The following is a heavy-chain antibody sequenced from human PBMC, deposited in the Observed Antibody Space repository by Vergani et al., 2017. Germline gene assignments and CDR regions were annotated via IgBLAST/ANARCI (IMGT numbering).Heavy chain of an antibody. Sequence: QVQLQESGPGLVKPSETLSLTCTVSGGSVSSGSYYWSWIRQPPGKGLEWIGYLYYSGSNKYNHSLKSRVTISVDTSKNQFSLKLSSVTAADTAVYYCARGPSARRFRDCSGGSCYSPGWGQGTLVTVSS. CDR1: GGSVSSGSYY. CDR2: LYYSGSN. V-gene: IGHV4-61*01. CDR3: ARGPSARRFRDCSGGSCYSPG. J-gene: IGHJ4*02. D-gene: IGHD2-15*01.